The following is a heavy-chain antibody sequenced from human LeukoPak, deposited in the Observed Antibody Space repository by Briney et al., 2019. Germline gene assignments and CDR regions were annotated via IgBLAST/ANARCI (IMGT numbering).Heavy chain of an antibody. J-gene: IGHJ4*02. Sequence: SVKVSCKASGGTFSSYAISWVRQAPGQGLEWMGGIIPIFGTANYAQKFQGRVTITTDESTSTAYMELSSLRSEDTAVYYCARSEYYYDSSGYPNGFYFDYWGQGTLVTVSS. D-gene: IGHD3-22*01. V-gene: IGHV1-69*05. CDR1: GGTFSSYA. CDR3: ARSEYYYDSSGYPNGFYFDY. CDR2: IIPIFGTA.